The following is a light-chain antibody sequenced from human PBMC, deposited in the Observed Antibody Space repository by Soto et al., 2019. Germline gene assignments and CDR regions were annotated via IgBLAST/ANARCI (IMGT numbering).Light chain of an antibody. CDR1: QSVSSSY. J-gene: IGKJ1*01. CDR3: QQYGSSPLT. V-gene: IGKV3-20*01. Sequence: VLTQSPGTLSLSPGERATLSCRASQSVSSSYLAWYQQKPGQAPRLLIYGATSRATGIPDRFSGSGSGTDFTLTISRLEPEDFEVYYCQQYGSSPLTFGQGTKVDIK. CDR2: GAT.